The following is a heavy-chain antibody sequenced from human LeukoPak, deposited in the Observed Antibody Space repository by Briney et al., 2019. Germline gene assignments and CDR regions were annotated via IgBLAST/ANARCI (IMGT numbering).Heavy chain of an antibody. CDR1: GYTLTNYG. J-gene: IGHJ5*02. V-gene: IGHV1-18*01. CDR2: ISAYNGIT. D-gene: IGHD1-26*01. Sequence: ASVKVSCKASGYTLTNYGVTWVRQAPGQGLEWMGRISAYNGITNYAQKFQGRVTMTTDTSTSTAYMELRSLRSDDTAVYYCARDMKRSRARWENLGFDPWGQGTLVTVSS. CDR3: ARDMKRSRARWENLGFDP.